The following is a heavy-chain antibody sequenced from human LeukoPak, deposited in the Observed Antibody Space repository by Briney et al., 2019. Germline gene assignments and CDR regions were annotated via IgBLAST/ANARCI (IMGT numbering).Heavy chain of an antibody. D-gene: IGHD5-12*01. CDR3: ASWVVSSYSSYDFPSRYYGMDV. Sequence: SETLSLTCAVYGGSFSGYYWSWIRQPPGKGLEWIGEINYSGRTNYNPSLESRVTISVDTSKNQFSLKLSSVTAADTAVYYCASWVVSSYSSYDFPSRYYGMDVWGQGTTVTVSS. CDR2: INYSGRT. J-gene: IGHJ6*02. V-gene: IGHV4-34*01. CDR1: GGSFSGYY.